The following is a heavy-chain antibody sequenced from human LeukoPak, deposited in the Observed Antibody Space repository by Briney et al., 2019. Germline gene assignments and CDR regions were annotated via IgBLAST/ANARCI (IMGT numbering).Heavy chain of an antibody. CDR1: GYTFTGYY. V-gene: IGHV1-2*02. Sequence: ASVKVSCKASGYTFTGYYMHWVRQAPGQGLEWMGWINPNSGGTNYAQKFQGRVTMTRDTSISTAYMELSRLRSDDTVVYYCARGDDIVVVPAAESYFDYWGQGTLVTVSS. J-gene: IGHJ4*02. CDR3: ARGDDIVVVPAAESYFDY. CDR2: INPNSGGT. D-gene: IGHD2-2*01.